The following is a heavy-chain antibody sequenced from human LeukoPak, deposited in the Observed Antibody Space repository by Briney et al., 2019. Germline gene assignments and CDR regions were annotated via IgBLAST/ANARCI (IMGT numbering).Heavy chain of an antibody. V-gene: IGHV3-48*04. J-gene: IGHJ4*02. D-gene: IGHD3-16*02. Sequence: GGSLRLSCAASGFTFSSYSMNWVRQAPGKGLEWVSYISSSSSTIYYADSVKGRFTISRDNAKNSLYLQMNSLRAEDTAVYYCAREEITFGGVIVRNTPFDYWGQGTLVTVSS. CDR3: AREEITFGGVIVRNTPFDY. CDR1: GFTFSSYS. CDR2: ISSSSSTI.